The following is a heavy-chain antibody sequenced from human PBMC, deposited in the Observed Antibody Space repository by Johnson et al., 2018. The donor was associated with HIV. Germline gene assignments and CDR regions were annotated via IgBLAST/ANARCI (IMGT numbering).Heavy chain of an antibody. J-gene: IGHJ3*02. CDR2: ISGSGGST. CDR1: GFTFSSYA. Sequence: VQLVESGGGLVQPGGSLRLSCAGAGFTFSSYAMSWVRQAPGKGLEWVSSISGSGGSTYYADSVRGRFTISRDNSKNTLYLQMNSLRAEDTAVYYCAKEIWETYGGFMVGDAFDIWGQGTMVTVSS. D-gene: IGHD4/OR15-4a*01. V-gene: IGHV3-23*04. CDR3: AKEIWETYGGFMVGDAFDI.